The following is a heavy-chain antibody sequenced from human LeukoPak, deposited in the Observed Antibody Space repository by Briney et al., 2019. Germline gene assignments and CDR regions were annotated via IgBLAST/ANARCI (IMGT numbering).Heavy chain of an antibody. Sequence: GGSLRLSCAAPGFTFSSYAMSWVRQAPGKGLEWVSAISGSGGSTYYADSVKGRFTISRDNSKNTLYLQMNSLRAEDTAVYYCAKLIWNQPYFDYWGQGTLVTDSS. CDR1: GFTFSSYA. CDR2: ISGSGGST. CDR3: AKLIWNQPYFDY. D-gene: IGHD1-1*01. V-gene: IGHV3-23*01. J-gene: IGHJ4*02.